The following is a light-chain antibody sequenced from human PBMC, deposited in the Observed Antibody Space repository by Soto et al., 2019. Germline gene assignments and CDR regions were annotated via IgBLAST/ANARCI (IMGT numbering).Light chain of an antibody. CDR3: QVHVPSPPGYT. CDR1: QSVTSNY. CDR2: AAS. J-gene: IGKJ2*01. V-gene: IGKV3-20*01. Sequence: EMVLTQSPGTLSLSPGERATLSCRASQSVTSNYLAWYQQKPGQAPRLLVYAASSRATGIPDRFSGSGSGTDFTLTVSRLEPEDFAVYYCQVHVPSPPGYTFGQGTKLEIK.